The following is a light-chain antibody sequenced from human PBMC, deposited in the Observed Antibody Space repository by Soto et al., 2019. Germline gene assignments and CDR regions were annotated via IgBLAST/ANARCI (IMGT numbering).Light chain of an antibody. CDR3: FSHAGSNSCGV. CDR2: EVN. CDR1: SSDVGAYNY. Sequence: QSALTQPPSASGSPGQSVTISCTGTSSDVGAYNYVSCYQQHPGKAPKLLIYEVNKRPSGVPDRFSGSKSGNTASLTVSGLQAENEADYYCFSHAGSNSCGVFGGGTKLTVL. J-gene: IGLJ2*01. V-gene: IGLV2-8*01.